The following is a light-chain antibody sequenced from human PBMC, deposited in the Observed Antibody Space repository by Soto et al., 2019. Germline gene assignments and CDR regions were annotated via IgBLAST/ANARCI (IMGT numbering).Light chain of an antibody. CDR3: QQYDSSALT. CDR1: QSISNW. CDR2: DVA. J-gene: IGKJ4*01. V-gene: IGKV1-5*01. Sequence: DIQMTQSPSTLSAFVGDRVTITCRASQSISNWLAWYQEKPGKAPNVLIFDVAKLQSGVPSRFSGSRSGTEFTLTITTLQPDGFATYYCQQYDSSALTFGGGTKVEIK.